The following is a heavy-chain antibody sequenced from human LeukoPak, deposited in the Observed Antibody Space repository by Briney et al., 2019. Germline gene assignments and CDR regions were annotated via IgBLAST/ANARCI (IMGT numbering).Heavy chain of an antibody. V-gene: IGHV1-69-2*01. J-gene: IGHJ3*02. CDR3: ATGPGIAARGGAFDI. CDR2: VEPEDGET. D-gene: IGHD6-6*01. Sequence: ASVKVSCKVSGYTFTDYYMHWVQQAPGKGLEWMGLVEPEDGETIYAEKFQGRVTITADTSTDTAYMELSSLRSEDTAVYYCATGPGIAARGGAFDIWGQGTMVTVSS. CDR1: GYTFTDYY.